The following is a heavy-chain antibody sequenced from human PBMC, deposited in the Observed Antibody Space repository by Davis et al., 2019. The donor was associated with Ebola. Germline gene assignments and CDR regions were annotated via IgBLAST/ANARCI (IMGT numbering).Heavy chain of an antibody. Sequence: GESLKISCAASGFSFSNYWMSWVRQPPGKGLWWVANIKEEGSEKYYVDSVKGRFTISRDNAKNSLYLQMNSLRGEDTAVYYCAKTLVREVMVYASYFDYWGQGTLVTVSS. CDR3: AKTLVREVMVYASYFDY. V-gene: IGHV3-7*01. CDR1: GFSFSNYW. D-gene: IGHD2-8*01. J-gene: IGHJ4*02. CDR2: IKEEGSEK.